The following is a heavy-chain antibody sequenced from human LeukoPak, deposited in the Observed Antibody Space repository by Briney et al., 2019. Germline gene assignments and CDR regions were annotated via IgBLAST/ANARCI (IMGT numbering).Heavy chain of an antibody. CDR1: GFTVSSNY. CDR3: ARDRYRYGRY. Sequence: GGSLRLSCSASGFTVSSNYMTWVRQAPGKGLEWVSIIYSGGSTYYADSVKGRFTISRDISKNTLYLQMNSLRAEDTAVYYCARDRYRYGRYWGRGTLVTVSS. J-gene: IGHJ4*02. D-gene: IGHD5-18*01. V-gene: IGHV3-66*01. CDR2: IYSGGST.